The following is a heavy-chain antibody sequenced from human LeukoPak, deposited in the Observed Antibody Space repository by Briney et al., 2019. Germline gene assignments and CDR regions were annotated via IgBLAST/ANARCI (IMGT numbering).Heavy chain of an antibody. J-gene: IGHJ3*02. CDR2: IYHSGTT. CDR1: GYSISSGYY. D-gene: IGHD3-22*01. CDR3: ARYRDYYDSSGYSADAFDI. Sequence: SETLSLTCTVSGYSISSGYYWGWIRQPPGKGLEWIGSIYHSGTTYYNPSLKSRVTISVDTSKNQFSLKLSSVTAADTAVYYCARYRDYYDSSGYSADAFDIWGQGTMVTVSS. V-gene: IGHV4-38-2*02.